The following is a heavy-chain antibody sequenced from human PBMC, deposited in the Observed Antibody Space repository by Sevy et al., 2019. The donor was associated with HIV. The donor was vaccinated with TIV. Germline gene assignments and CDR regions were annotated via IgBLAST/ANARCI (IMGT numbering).Heavy chain of an antibody. J-gene: IGHJ4*02. D-gene: IGHD3-22*01. CDR3: ARVRPYDTRDFDY. CDR1: GFTFRSYT. Sequence: GESLKISCVASGFTFRSYTMKWVRQAPGKGLECVSPISSSGSYIYYADSVKGRFTISRDDAKNSLYLQMNTLRAEDAALYYCARVRPYDTRDFDYWGQGTLVTVSS. V-gene: IGHV3-21*01. CDR2: ISSSGSYI.